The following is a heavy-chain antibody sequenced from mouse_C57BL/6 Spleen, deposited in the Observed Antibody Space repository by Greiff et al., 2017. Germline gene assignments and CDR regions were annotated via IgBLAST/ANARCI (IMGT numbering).Heavy chain of an antibody. CDR1: GYAFSSSW. CDR3: ARSPYGSSSYYFDY. V-gene: IGHV1-82*01. CDR2: IYPGDGDT. Sequence: QVQLQQSGPDLVKPGASVKISCKASGYAFSSSWMNWVKQRPGKGLEWIGRIYPGDGDTNYNGKFKGKATLTADKSSSTAYMQLSSLTSEDSAVYFCARSPYGSSSYYFDYWGQGTTLTVSS. D-gene: IGHD1-1*01. J-gene: IGHJ2*01.